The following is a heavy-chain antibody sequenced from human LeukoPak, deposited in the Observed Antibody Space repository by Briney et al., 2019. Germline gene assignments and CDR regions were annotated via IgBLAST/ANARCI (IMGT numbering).Heavy chain of an antibody. CDR3: ASGGSYSFSGVDYFDY. CDR2: INPNSGGT. D-gene: IGHD1-26*01. Sequence: ASVKVSCKASGYTFTVYYMHWVRRAPGQGLEWMGRINPNSGGTNYAQKFQGRVTMTRDTSISTAYMELSRLRSDDTAVYYCASGGSYSFSGVDYFDYWGQGTLVTVSS. V-gene: IGHV1-2*06. J-gene: IGHJ4*02. CDR1: GYTFTVYY.